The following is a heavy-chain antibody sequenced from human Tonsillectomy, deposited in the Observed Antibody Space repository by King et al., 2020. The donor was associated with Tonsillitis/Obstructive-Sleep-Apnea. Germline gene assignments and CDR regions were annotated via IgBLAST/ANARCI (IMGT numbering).Heavy chain of an antibody. CDR2: ISGDGGST. V-gene: IGHV3-43*02. CDR1: GFTFDDYA. J-gene: IGHJ4*02. CDR3: AKDISAGRYDDFWSGARAFDY. D-gene: IGHD3-3*01. Sequence: VQLVESGGGVVQPGGSLRLSCAASGFTFDDYAMHWVRQAPGKGLEWVSLISGDGGSTYYADSVKGRFTISRDNSKNSLYLQMNSLRTEDTALYYCAKDISAGRYDDFWSGARAFDYWGQGTLVTVSS.